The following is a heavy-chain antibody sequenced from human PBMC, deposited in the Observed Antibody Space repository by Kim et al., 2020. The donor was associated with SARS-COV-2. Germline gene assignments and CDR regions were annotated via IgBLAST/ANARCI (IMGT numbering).Heavy chain of an antibody. V-gene: IGHV4-59*01. CDR1: GGSISSYY. CDR2: IYYSGST. D-gene: IGHD3-3*01. J-gene: IGHJ2*01. Sequence: SETLSLTCTVSGGSISSYYWSWIRQPPGKGLEWIGYIYYSGSTNYNPSLKSRVTISVDTSKNQFSLKLSSVTAADAAAYYCARDHREWLQYTAYWDFDL. CDR3: ARDHREWLQYTAYWDFDL.